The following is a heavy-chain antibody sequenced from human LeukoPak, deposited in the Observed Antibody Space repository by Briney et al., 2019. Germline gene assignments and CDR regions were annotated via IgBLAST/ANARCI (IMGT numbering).Heavy chain of an antibody. CDR3: ASPPYYDSSEIRTGSYGMDV. CDR2: IIPIFGTA. V-gene: IGHV1-69*13. Sequence: SVKASCKASGGTFSSYAISWVRQAPGQGLEWMGGIIPIFGTANYAQKFQGRVTITADESASTAYMELSNLRSEDTAVYYCASPPYYDSSEIRTGSYGMDVWGQGTTVTVSS. J-gene: IGHJ6*02. D-gene: IGHD3-22*01. CDR1: GGTFSSYA.